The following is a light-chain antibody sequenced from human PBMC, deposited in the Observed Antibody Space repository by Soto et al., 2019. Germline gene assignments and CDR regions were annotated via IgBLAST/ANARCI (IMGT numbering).Light chain of an antibody. CDR2: RAS. CDR1: QTIYSN. J-gene: IGKJ1*01. CDR3: QQYHTSPLT. Sequence: IMMTQSPATLSVSLGERATLSCRAGQTIYSNVAWYQQRPGQAPRLLIYRASTRATGVPDRFSGSGSGTDFTLTISRLEPEDFALYYCQQYHTSPLTFGQGTKVDI. V-gene: IGKV3-15*01.